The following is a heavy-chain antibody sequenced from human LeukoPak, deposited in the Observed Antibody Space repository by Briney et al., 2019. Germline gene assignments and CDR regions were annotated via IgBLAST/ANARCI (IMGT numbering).Heavy chain of an antibody. V-gene: IGHV1-69*01. Sequence: SVKVSCKASGGSFRSYPISWVRQAPGQGLEWMGGIIPVFGTANYAQKFQGRVTITADESTSTAYMELSSLRSEDTAVYYCATPEYSSSSGGDRFDHWGQGTLVTVSS. J-gene: IGHJ4*02. CDR3: ATPEYSSSSGGDRFDH. D-gene: IGHD6-6*01. CDR2: IIPVFGTA. CDR1: GGSFRSYP.